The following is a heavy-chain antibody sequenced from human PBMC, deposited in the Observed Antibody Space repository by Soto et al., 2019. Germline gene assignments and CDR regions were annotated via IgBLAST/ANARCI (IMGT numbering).Heavy chain of an antibody. CDR2: VIPILNIA. Sequence: QVQLVQSGAEVKKPGSSVKVSCKASGGTFSSYPISWVRQAPGQGLEWMGRVIPILNIANYAQKFQGRVTLTADKSTSTAYMELSSLRSEDTAVYYCARTRAGADTLYWFDPWGQGTLVTVSS. CDR3: ARTRAGADTLYWFDP. J-gene: IGHJ5*02. CDR1: GGTFSSYP. D-gene: IGHD3-16*01. V-gene: IGHV1-69*02.